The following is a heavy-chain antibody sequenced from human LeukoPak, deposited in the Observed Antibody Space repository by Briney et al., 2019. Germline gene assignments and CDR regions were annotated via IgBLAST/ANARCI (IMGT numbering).Heavy chain of an antibody. CDR1: GYSISSGYY. CDR2: IYHSGST. Sequence: SETLSLTCAVSGYSISSGYYWGWIRQPPGKGLEWIGSIYHSGSTYYNPSLKSRVTISVDTSKNQFSLKLSSVTAADTAVYYRAREEIVGATYLFDYWGQGTLVTVSS. CDR3: AREEIVGATYLFDY. J-gene: IGHJ4*02. V-gene: IGHV4-38-2*02. D-gene: IGHD1-26*01.